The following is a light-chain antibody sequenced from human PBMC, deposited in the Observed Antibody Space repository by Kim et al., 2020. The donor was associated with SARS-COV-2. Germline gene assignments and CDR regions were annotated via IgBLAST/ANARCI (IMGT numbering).Light chain of an antibody. Sequence: SASVGDRVTITCRASESISSWLAWYQQKPGKAPKSLIYDASSLESGVPLRFSGSGSGTEFTLAISSLQPDDFATYYCQQYNSYPYTFGQGTKLEIK. V-gene: IGKV1-5*01. CDR3: QQYNSYPYT. CDR1: ESISSW. J-gene: IGKJ2*01. CDR2: DAS.